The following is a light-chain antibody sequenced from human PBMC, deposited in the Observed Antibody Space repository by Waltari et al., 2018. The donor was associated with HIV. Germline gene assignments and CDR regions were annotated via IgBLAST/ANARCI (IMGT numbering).Light chain of an antibody. Sequence: SYELTHPPSASVSPGPTARISCSGDALPTHYVFWYQQRPGQAPVLVKYRDKERPSGIPVRVSGASAVTTVTLTISGVQAEDEADYYCQSADSTGTYWVFGGGTKLTVL. CDR1: ALPTHY. CDR3: QSADSTGTYWV. CDR2: RDK. V-gene: IGLV3-25*03. J-gene: IGLJ3*02.